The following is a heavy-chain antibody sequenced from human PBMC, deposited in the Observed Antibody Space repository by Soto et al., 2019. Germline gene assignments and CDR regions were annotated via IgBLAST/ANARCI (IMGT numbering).Heavy chain of an antibody. D-gene: IGHD3-10*01. CDR2: IYYSGST. V-gene: IGHV4-61*01. CDR3: ARVSSITMVRGVIWFDP. Sequence: PSETLSLTCTVSGGSVSSGSYYWSWIRQPPGKGLEWIGYIYYSGSTNYNPSLKSRVTISVDTSKNQFSLKLSSVTAADTAVYYCARVSSITMVRGVIWFDPWGQGTLVTVS. J-gene: IGHJ5*02. CDR1: GGSVSSGSYY.